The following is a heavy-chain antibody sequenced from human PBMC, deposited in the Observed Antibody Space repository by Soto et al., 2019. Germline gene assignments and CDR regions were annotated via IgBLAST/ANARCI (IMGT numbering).Heavy chain of an antibody. Sequence: ESGGGVVQPGRSLRLSCAASGFAFGSYGMHWVRQAPGKGLEWVAATSYDGNNKYYGDSVKGRFTISRDNSKNILNLQMNSLRGDDSAVYYCARDSRPLDQYFYYGLDVWGQGTTVTVSS. CDR1: GFAFGSYG. CDR2: TSYDGNNK. CDR3: ARDSRPLDQYFYYGLDV. D-gene: IGHD1-1*01. J-gene: IGHJ6*02. V-gene: IGHV3-30*19.